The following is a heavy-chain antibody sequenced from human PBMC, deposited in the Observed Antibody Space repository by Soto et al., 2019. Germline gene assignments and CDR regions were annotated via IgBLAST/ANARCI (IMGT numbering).Heavy chain of an antibody. CDR2: INPSGGGT. CDR3: ARMEKYYYDRGIRYYYGMQV. J-gene: IGHJ6*01. CDR1: GYTFSNYY. V-gene: IGHV1-46*01. Sequence: ASVKVSCKASGYTFSNYYMHWVRQAPGQGLEWMGVINPSGGGTSYAQKFQGRVTMTRDTSTSTVYMDLSSLRSEDTAVYYCARMEKYYYDRGIRYYYGMQVLGQGTTVNLSS. D-gene: IGHD3-22*01.